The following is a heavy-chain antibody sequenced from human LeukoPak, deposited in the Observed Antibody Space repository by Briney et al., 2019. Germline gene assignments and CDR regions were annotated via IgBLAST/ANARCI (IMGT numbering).Heavy chain of an antibody. CDR1: GFTFSNYG. J-gene: IGHJ4*02. Sequence: PGGSLRLSCAASGFTFSNYGMHWVRQAPGKGLEWVAVIWYDGSNEYYADSVKGRFTISRDNSKDTLYLQMSSLRAEDTAVYYCARGNQNLAATLDYWGQGTLVTVSS. CDR2: IWYDGSNE. V-gene: IGHV3-33*01. D-gene: IGHD2-15*01. CDR3: ARGNQNLAATLDY.